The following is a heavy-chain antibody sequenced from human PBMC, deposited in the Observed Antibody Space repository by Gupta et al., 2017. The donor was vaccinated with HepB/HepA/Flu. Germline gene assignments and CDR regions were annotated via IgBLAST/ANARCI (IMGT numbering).Heavy chain of an antibody. CDR1: GGSISSSSSY. D-gene: IGHD5-18*01. CDR2: IYYSGST. Sequence: QLQLQESGPGLVKPSETLSLTCTVSGGSISSSSSYWGWIGQPPWKWLCWIGSIYYSGSTYYNPSLKSRVTISVDTSKNQFSLKLSSVTAADTAVYYCARLPRVDTAMERRYYGMDVWGQGNTVTVSS. V-gene: IGHV4-39*01. J-gene: IGHJ6*02. CDR3: ARLPRVDTAMERRYYGMDV.